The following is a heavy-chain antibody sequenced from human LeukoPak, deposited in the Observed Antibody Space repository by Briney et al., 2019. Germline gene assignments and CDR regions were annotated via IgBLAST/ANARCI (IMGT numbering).Heavy chain of an antibody. Sequence: ASVKVSCKASGYTFTGYFMHWVRQAPGQGLEWMGWINPNSGGTNYAQKFQGRVTMTRDTSISTAYMELSRLRSDDTAVYYCAREGKSILWFGESVFDYWGQGTLVTVSS. J-gene: IGHJ4*02. CDR2: INPNSGGT. CDR3: AREGKSILWFGESVFDY. CDR1: GYTFTGYF. V-gene: IGHV1-2*02. D-gene: IGHD3-10*01.